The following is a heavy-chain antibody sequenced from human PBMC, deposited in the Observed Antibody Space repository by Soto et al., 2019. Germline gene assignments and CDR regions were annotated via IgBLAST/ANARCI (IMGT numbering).Heavy chain of an antibody. V-gene: IGHV4-31*03. CDR3: ARDRDIILGTGGAGWFDP. J-gene: IGHJ5*02. Sequence: QVQLQESGPGLVKPSQTLSLTCTVSGGSISSGGYYWSWIRQHPGKGLEWIGYISYSGTTYYNPSLKSRVTILVDTSKRQFSLKLSSVTAADTAVYYCARDRDIILGTGGAGWFDPWGQGTLVIVSS. CDR2: ISYSGTT. D-gene: IGHD2-2*01. CDR1: GGSISSGGYY.